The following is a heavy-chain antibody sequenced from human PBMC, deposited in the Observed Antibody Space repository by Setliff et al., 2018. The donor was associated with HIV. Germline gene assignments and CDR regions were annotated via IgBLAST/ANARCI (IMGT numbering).Heavy chain of an antibody. CDR2: IYNTGST. CDR3: VRALPKPRGLTWFDP. D-gene: IGHD3-10*01. Sequence: SETLSLTCTVTGGSISSGGFYWTWIRQHPGKDLEWIGYIYNTGSTYHSPSLESRVTISIDTSKNQFSLKLASVTVTDTAVYYCVRALPKPRGLTWFDPWGQGTLVTVSS. J-gene: IGHJ5*02. CDR1: GGSISSGGFY. V-gene: IGHV4-31*03.